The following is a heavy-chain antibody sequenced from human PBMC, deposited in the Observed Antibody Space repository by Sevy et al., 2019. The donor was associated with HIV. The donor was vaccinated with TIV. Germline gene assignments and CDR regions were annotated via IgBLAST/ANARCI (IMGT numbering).Heavy chain of an antibody. CDR2: ISSSGSTI. CDR3: ARPNGGIAARSSYYGMDV. D-gene: IGHD6-6*01. J-gene: IGHJ6*02. Sequence: GGSLRLSCAASGFTFSDYYMSWIRQAPGKGLEWVSYISSSGSTIYYADSVKGRLTISRDNAKNSLYLQMNSLRAEDTAVYYCARPNGGIAARSSYYGMDVWGQGTTVTVSS. CDR1: GFTFSDYY. V-gene: IGHV3-11*01.